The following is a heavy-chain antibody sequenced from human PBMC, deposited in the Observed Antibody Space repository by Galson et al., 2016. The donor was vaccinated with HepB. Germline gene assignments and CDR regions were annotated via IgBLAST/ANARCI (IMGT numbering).Heavy chain of an antibody. V-gene: IGHV3-23*01. CDR3: ANVFSERNWFGGFDC. CDR2: ISGSGGSR. J-gene: IGHJ4*02. CDR1: GFTFRSYA. D-gene: IGHD3-10*01. Sequence: SLRLSCAASGFTFRSYAMNWVRQAPGKGLEWVSHISGSGGSRYYADFVKGRFTISRDSSKNTLYRQMNSLRAEDTALYFCANVFSERNWFGGFDCWGQGTLVIVSS.